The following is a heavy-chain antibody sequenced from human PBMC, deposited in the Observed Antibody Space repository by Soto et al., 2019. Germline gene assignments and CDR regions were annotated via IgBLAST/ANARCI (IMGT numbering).Heavy chain of an antibody. CDR2: ISSSSSYI. J-gene: IGHJ4*02. D-gene: IGHD7-27*01. V-gene: IGHV3-21*01. CDR1: GFTFSSYS. Sequence: GGSLRLSCAASGFTFSSYSMNWVRQAPGKGLEWVSSISSSSSYIYYADSVKGRFTISRDNAKNSLYLQMNSLRAEDTGVYDRERGLELGFFDYWGQGTLVTVSS. CDR3: ERGLELGFFDY.